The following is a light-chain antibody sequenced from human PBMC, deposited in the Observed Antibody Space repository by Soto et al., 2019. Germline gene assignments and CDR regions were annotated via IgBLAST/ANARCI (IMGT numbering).Light chain of an antibody. CDR1: QTISTW. J-gene: IGKJ2*01. CDR2: KAS. Sequence: DIQMTQSPSILSASVGDRVTITCRASQTISTWLAWFQQKPGKAPKLLIHKASSLESGVPLRFGGSGSGTEFTLTISSLQPDDFATYYCLQYNSYSPYSFGQGTKLEIK. CDR3: LQYNSYSPYS. V-gene: IGKV1-5*03.